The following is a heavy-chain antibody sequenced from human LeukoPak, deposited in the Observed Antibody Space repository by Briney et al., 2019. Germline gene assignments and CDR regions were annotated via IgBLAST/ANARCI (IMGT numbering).Heavy chain of an antibody. V-gene: IGHV4-59*12. CDR1: GGSISSYY. J-gene: IGHJ3*02. Sequence: SETLSLTCTVSGGSISSYYWSWIRQPPGKGLEWIGSIYYSGSTNYNPSLKSRGTISVDTSKNQFSLKLSSVTAADTAVYYCAAGTYYYDSSGYDDAFDIWGQGTMVTVSS. D-gene: IGHD3-22*01. CDR2: IYYSGST. CDR3: AAGTYYYDSSGYDDAFDI.